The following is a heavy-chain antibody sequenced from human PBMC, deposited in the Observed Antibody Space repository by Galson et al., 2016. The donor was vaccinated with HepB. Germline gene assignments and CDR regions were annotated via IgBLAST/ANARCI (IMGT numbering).Heavy chain of an antibody. CDR2: VGDDGSNK. D-gene: IGHD6-19*01. CDR3: ARFTQEWLDRVYYFDY. V-gene: IGHV3-33*01. CDR1: GFTFSNYG. Sequence: SLRLSCAASGFTFSNYGMHRVRQAPGKGLEWVAGVGDDGSNKYYGDPVKGRFTSSRDRSTNTMYLQMNSLRTDDTAAYYCARFTQEWLDRVYYFDYWGQGTLVTVSS. J-gene: IGHJ4*02.